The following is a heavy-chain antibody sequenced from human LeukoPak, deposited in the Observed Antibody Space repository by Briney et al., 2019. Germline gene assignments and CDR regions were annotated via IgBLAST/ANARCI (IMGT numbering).Heavy chain of an antibody. V-gene: IGHV1-18*01. CDR3: ARVPGYTSGRGTIDS. CDR1: GYTFTSYG. CDR2: ISAYNGNT. Sequence: ASVKVSRKASGYTFTSYGISWVRQAPGQGLEWMGWISAYNGNTNYAQKLQGRVTMTTDTSTSTAYMELRSLRAEDTAVYYCARVPGYTSGRGTIDSWGQGTLVTVSS. D-gene: IGHD5-18*01. J-gene: IGHJ4*02.